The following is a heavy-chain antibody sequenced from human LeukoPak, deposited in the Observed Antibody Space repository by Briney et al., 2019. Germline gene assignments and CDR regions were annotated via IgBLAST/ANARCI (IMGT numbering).Heavy chain of an antibody. V-gene: IGHV3-53*01. CDR2: IYSGGST. CDR1: GFTVSSNY. J-gene: IGHJ4*02. CDR3: ARDRPNYYGSGVLDY. Sequence: PGGSLRLSCAASGFTVSSNYMSWVRQAPGKGLEWVSVIYSGGSTYYADSVKGRFTISRDNSKNTLYLQMNSLRAEDTAVYYCARDRPNYYGSGVLDYWGQGTLVTVSS. D-gene: IGHD3-10*01.